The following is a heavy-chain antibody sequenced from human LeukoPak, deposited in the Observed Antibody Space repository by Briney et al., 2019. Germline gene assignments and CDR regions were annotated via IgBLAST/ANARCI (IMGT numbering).Heavy chain of an antibody. J-gene: IGHJ5*02. CDR3: ARGQPQRYSTGWYVNWFDP. Sequence: PSETLSLTCSVSGGSVSRDSHYWSWIRQPPGKGLEWIAYIYYTGSTKYNPSLKSRVTISVDTSNNQFSLKVNSVAAADTAVYYCARGQPQRYSTGWYVNWFDPWGQGTLVTVSS. D-gene: IGHD6-19*01. CDR1: GGSVSRDSHY. V-gene: IGHV4-61*01. CDR2: IYYTGST.